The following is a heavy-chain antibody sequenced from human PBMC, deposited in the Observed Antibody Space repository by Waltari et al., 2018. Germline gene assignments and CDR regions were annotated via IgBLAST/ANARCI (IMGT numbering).Heavy chain of an antibody. J-gene: IGHJ5*02. Sequence: QLQLQESGSGLVKPSQTLSLTCVVSGGSISRGGYSWSWIRQPPGKGLEWIGYIYHSGSTYYNPSLKSRVTISVDRSKNQFSLKLSSVTAADTAVYYCARVVKLSGNWFDPWGQGTLVTVSS. CDR3: ARVVKLSGNWFDP. CDR2: IYHSGST. V-gene: IGHV4-30-2*01. CDR1: GGSISRGGYS. D-gene: IGHD3-16*02.